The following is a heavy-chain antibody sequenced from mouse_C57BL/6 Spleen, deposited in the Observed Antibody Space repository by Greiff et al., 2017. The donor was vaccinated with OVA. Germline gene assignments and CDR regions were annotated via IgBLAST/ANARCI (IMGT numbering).Heavy chain of an antibody. CDR1: GYAFSSSW. CDR2: IYPGDGDT. V-gene: IGHV1-82*01. J-gene: IGHJ4*01. CDR3: ARDGNYGFCAMDY. D-gene: IGHD2-1*01. Sequence: QVQLQQSGPELVKPGASVKLSCKASGYAFSSSWLNWVKQRPGQGLEWIGRIYPGDGDTNYNGKFKGKATLTVDKSSSTAYMQLSSLTSEDSAVYCCARDGNYGFCAMDYWGQGTSVTVSS.